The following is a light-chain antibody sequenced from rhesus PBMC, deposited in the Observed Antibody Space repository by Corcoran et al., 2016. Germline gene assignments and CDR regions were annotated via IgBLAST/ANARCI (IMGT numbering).Light chain of an antibody. V-gene: IGKV3-10*01. J-gene: IGKJ1*01. CDR3: YQHSSGWT. CDR2: GAS. CDR1: QSVSSY. Sequence: QVILTQSPATLSLSPGERATLSCRASQSVSSYLAWYQQKTGQAPRLLIHGASSRATGSPDRVSGSGSWTDFTLTISSLEPEDVGVYPCYQHSSGWTFGQGTKVEIK.